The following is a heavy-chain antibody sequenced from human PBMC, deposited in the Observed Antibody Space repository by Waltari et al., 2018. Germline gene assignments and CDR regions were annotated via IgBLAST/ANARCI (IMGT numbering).Heavy chain of an antibody. V-gene: IGHV1-8*01. D-gene: IGHD3-3*01. J-gene: IGHJ6*03. Sequence: QVQLVQSGAEVKKPGASVKVSCKASGYTFTSYDINWVRQATGPWLEWTGCMNPNSGNTGYAQKFQGRVTMTRNTSISTAYMELSSLRSEDTAVYYCARRGYDFWSGYLFYYYMDVWGKGTTVTVSS. CDR1: GYTFTSYD. CDR3: ARRGYDFWSGYLFYYYMDV. CDR2: MNPNSGNT.